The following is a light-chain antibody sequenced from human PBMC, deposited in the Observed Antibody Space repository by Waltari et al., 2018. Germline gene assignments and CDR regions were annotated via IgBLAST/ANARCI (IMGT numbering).Light chain of an antibody. CDR2: GNS. CDR1: SSNNGAGYD. CDR3: QSYDSSLSGSRV. V-gene: IGLV1-40*01. Sequence: QSVLTQPPSVSGAPGPRVTTSCTGSSSNNGAGYDVPWYQQLPGTAPQLLLYGNSNRPSGVPDRFSGSKSGTSASLAITGLQAEDEADYYCQSYDSSLSGSRVFGGGTKLTVL. J-gene: IGLJ3*02.